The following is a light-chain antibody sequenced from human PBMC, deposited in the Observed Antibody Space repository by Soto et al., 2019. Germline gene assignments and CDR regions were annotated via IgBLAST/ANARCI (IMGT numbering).Light chain of an antibody. CDR1: QSISSD. J-gene: IGKJ2*01. V-gene: IGKV3-15*01. CDR2: GAS. CDR3: QQYNKWPPQYT. Sequence: EIVMTQSPATLSVSPGERATLSCRASQSISSDLAWYQQKPGQAPRLLIYGASTRATDIPARISGSGSGTDFTLTISSLQSEDFAVYDCQQYNKWPPQYTFGQGTKLEIK.